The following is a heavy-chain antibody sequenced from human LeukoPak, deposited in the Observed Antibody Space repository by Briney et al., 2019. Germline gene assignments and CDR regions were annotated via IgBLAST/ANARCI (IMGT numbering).Heavy chain of an antibody. J-gene: IGHJ5*02. D-gene: IGHD2-2*01. Sequence: PSETLSLTCGVSGYSISSGYQWAWIRQSPGKGLEWIGSIYHSGSAPYNPSLKSRVTISVETSKNQFSLNMYSVTAADTAVYYCARDPRWLTPACTSTSCYENYFDPWGQGTLVTVSS. V-gene: IGHV4-38-2*02. CDR3: ARDPRWLTPACTSTSCYENYFDP. CDR2: IYHSGSA. CDR1: GYSISSGYQ.